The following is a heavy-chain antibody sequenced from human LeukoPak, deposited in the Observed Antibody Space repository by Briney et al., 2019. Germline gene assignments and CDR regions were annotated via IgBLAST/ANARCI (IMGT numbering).Heavy chain of an antibody. J-gene: IGHJ4*02. CDR2: IKSKTDGGTT. CDR3: TTQRLSIGNYYGPHIGY. D-gene: IGHD1-26*01. Sequence: PGGSLRLSCAASGFTVSSSYMSWVRQAPGKGLECVGRIKSKTDGGTTDYAAPVKGRITISRDDTQKTLYLQMNSLKTEDTAVYYCTTQRLSIGNYYGPHIGYWGQGTLVTVSS. V-gene: IGHV3-15*01. CDR1: GFTVSSSY.